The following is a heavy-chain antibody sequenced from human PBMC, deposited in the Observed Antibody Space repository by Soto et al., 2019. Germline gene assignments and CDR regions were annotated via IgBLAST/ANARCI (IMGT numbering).Heavy chain of an antibody. J-gene: IGHJ4*02. Sequence: SETLSLTCAVYGGSFSGYYWSWIRQPPGKGLEWIGEINHSGSTNYNPSLKSRVTISVDTSKNQFSLKLSSVTAADTAVYYCARAQVVPAAIGFDYWGQGTLVTVSS. D-gene: IGHD2-2*01. CDR2: INHSGST. CDR3: ARAQVVPAAIGFDY. CDR1: GGSFSGYY. V-gene: IGHV4-34*01.